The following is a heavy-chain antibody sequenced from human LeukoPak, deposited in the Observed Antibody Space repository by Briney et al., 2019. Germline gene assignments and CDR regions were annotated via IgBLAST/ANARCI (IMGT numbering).Heavy chain of an antibody. CDR3: VGHQGSSTYDY. CDR2: ISYSGSP. V-gene: IGHV4-59*08. CDR1: GGSISSYY. J-gene: IGHJ4*02. Sequence: PSETLSLTCTVSGGSISSYYWSWIRQPPGKGLEWIGYISYSGSPNYKASLMSRITMPVDMSKNHIPLRLTSVTAADTAVYYCVGHQGSSTYDYWGQGILVTVSS. D-gene: IGHD2/OR15-2a*01.